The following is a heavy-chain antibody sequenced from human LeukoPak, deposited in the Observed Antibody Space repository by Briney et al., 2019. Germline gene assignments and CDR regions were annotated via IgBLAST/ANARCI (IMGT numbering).Heavy chain of an antibody. CDR2: IRYDGSYK. V-gene: IGHV3-30*02. CDR3: AKDQGVTTASDY. D-gene: IGHD1-26*01. Sequence: GGSLRLSRAASGFTFSSYGMHWVRQAPGKGLEWVAFIRYDGSYKNYADSVKGRFTISRDNSKNILYLQMNSLRAEDTAVYYCAKDQGVTTASDYWGQGTLVTVSS. J-gene: IGHJ4*02. CDR1: GFTFSSYG.